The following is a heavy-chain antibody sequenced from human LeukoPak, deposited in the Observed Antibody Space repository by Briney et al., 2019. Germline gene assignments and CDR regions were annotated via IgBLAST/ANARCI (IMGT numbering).Heavy chain of an antibody. CDR2: ISISGSIT. V-gene: IGHV3-48*01. J-gene: IGHJ4*02. CDR3: ARGHSRVDY. D-gene: IGHD3-10*01. CDR1: GFTFSNYN. Sequence: GGSLRLSCAASGFTFSNYNMSWVRQAPGKGLEWVSHISISGSITYYADSVKGRFTISRDDAKNSLYLQMNSLRAEDTAVYYCARGHSRVDYWGQGTLVTVPS.